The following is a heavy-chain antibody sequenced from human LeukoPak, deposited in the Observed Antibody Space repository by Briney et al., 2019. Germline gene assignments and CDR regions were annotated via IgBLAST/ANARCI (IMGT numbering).Heavy chain of an antibody. D-gene: IGHD2-15*01. CDR1: GFPFRSGGVG. CDR3: AHRHRGVASDI. J-gene: IGHJ3*02. V-gene: IGHV2-5*01. CDR2: IFENDEK. Sequence: ESGPTLVNPTQTLALTCTFPGFPFRSGGVGVGWIRQPPGWALEWLGVIFENDEKLYSSSLQNRLSITKDTSRNRVVLTMANMDPVDTATYYCAHRHRGVASDIWGQGTMVTVSS.